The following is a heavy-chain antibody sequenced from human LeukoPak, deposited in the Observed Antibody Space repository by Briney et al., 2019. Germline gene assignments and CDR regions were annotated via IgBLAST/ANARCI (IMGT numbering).Heavy chain of an antibody. D-gene: IGHD4-17*01. CDR1: GFTLSDYY. J-gene: IGHJ6*02. V-gene: IGHV3-11*01. Sequence: GGSLRLSCAASGFTLSDYYMSWIRQAPGKGLQSASYISSSGSTIYYADSVKGRFTISRDNAKNSLYLQMNSLRAEDTAVYYCAREGSMTTSPGTDVWGQGTTVTVSS. CDR2: ISSSGSTI. CDR3: AREGSMTTSPGTDV.